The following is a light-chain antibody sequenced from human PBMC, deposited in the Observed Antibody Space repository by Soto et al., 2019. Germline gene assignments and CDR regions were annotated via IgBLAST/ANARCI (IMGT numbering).Light chain of an antibody. J-gene: IGLJ2*01. CDR1: SSDVGDYNY. CDR3: SSYTSSSTLEVV. Sequence: QSALTQRASVSGSPGQSITISCTATSSDVGDYNYVSWYQHHPGKAPKLMIYDVTNRPSGVSTRFSGSKSGNTASLTISGLQAEDEADYYCSSYTSSSTLEVVFGGGTKLTVL. V-gene: IGLV2-14*03. CDR2: DVT.